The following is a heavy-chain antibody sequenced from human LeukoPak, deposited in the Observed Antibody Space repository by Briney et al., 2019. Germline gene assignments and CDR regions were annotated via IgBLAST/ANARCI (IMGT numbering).Heavy chain of an antibody. V-gene: IGHV3-21*01. CDR3: ARDYNWSHDY. CDR2: ITSSSSYI. CDR1: GFTFGSYA. D-gene: IGHD1-1*01. Sequence: GGSLRLSCAASGFTFGSYAMSWVRQAPGKGLEWVSSITSSSSYIFYADSVKGRFTISRDNAKNSLFLQMNSLRGEDTAMYYCARDYNWSHDYWGQGTLVTVTS. J-gene: IGHJ4*02.